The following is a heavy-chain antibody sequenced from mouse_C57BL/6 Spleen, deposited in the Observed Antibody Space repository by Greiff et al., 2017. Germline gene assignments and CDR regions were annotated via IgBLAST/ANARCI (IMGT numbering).Heavy chain of an antibody. Sequence: VHLVESGPGLVAPSQSLSLTCTVSGFSLTSYGVDWVRQPPGKGLEWLGVIWGGGSTNYNSALMSRLSIRKDNSNSQVVLQMNSLQTDDTAMYYCAKRGYGSSFPFAYWGQGTRVTVSA. CDR3: AKRGYGSSFPFAY. CDR2: IWGGGST. J-gene: IGHJ3*01. CDR1: GFSLTSYG. D-gene: IGHD1-1*01. V-gene: IGHV2-9*01.